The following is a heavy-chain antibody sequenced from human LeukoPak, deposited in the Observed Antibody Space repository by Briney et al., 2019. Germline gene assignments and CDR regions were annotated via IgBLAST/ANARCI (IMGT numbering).Heavy chain of an antibody. CDR3: ANYDSSGYSFDY. CDR2: ISGSGGST. D-gene: IGHD3-22*01. J-gene: IGHJ4*02. CDR1: GFTFSSYA. Sequence: GGSLRLSCAASGFTFSSYAMSWVRQAPGRGLEWVSAISGSGGSTYYADSVKGRFTISRDNSKNTLYLQMNSLRAEDTAVYYCANYDSSGYSFDYWGQGTLVTVSS. V-gene: IGHV3-23*01.